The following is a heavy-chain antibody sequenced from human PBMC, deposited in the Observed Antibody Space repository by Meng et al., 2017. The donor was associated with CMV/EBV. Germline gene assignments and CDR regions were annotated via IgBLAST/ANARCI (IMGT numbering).Heavy chain of an antibody. Sequence: GGSLRLSCAASGFTFSSYWMSWARQAPGKGLEWVANIKQDGSEKYYVDSVKGRFTISRDNAKNSLYLQMNSLRAEDTAVYYCASGWFGEAYFDYWGQGTLVTVSS. CDR3: ASGWFGEAYFDY. CDR1: GFTFSSYW. J-gene: IGHJ4*02. V-gene: IGHV3-7*01. D-gene: IGHD3-10*01. CDR2: IKQDGSEK.